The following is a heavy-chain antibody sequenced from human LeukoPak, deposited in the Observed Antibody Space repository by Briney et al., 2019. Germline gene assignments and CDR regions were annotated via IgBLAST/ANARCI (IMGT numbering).Heavy chain of an antibody. J-gene: IGHJ4*02. Sequence: PGGSLRLSCAASGFIFSDYYMSWIRQAPGKGLEWVSYISSSGSMPLNYADSVKGRFTISRDNARNSLFLQMDSLRAGDTAVYYCVRDVRPAAFDFWGQGTLVTVSS. D-gene: IGHD2-2*01. CDR3: VRDVRPAAFDF. CDR1: GFIFSDYY. V-gene: IGHV3-11*04. CDR2: ISSSGSMPL.